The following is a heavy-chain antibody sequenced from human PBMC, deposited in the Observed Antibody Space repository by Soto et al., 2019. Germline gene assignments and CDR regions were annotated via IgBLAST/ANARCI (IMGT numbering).Heavy chain of an antibody. CDR3: ARVPGAMGPFDY. Sequence: GASVNVSCKASGGTFGSYAISWVRQAPGQGLEWMGGIIPIFGTANYAQKFQGRVTITADESTSTAYMELSSLRSEDTAVYYCARVPGAMGPFDYWGQGTLVTVSS. J-gene: IGHJ4*02. D-gene: IGHD1-26*01. V-gene: IGHV1-69*13. CDR2: IIPIFGTA. CDR1: GGTFGSYA.